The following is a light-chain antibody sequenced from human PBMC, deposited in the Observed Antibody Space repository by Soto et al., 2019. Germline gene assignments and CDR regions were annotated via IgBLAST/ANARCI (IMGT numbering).Light chain of an antibody. V-gene: IGKV1-33*01. CDR1: QDIDNY. CDR3: QQYGNLPPLT. J-gene: IGKJ4*01. Sequence: DIQMTQSPSSLSASVGDRVTITCQASQDIDNYLNWYQQKPGKAPKLLIYDASNLETGVPSRFSGSRSGTDFTFTISSLQPEDIATYYCQQYGNLPPLTFGGGTKVEIK. CDR2: DAS.